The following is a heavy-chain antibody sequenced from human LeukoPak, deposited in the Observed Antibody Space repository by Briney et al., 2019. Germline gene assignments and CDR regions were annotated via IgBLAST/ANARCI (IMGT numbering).Heavy chain of an antibody. CDR3: ARDRWFDP. J-gene: IGHJ5*02. CDR2: ISSGGSTK. V-gene: IGHV3-48*03. Sequence: PGGSLRLSCAASGFTFRSYEMNWVRQAPGKGLEWVSYISSGGSTKYYADSVKGRFTIPRDNAKNSLYLQMNSLRAEDTAVYYCARDRWFDPWGQGTLVTVPS. CDR1: GFTFRSYE.